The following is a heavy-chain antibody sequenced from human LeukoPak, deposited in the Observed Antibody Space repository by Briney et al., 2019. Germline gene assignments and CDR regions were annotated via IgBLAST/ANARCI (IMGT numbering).Heavy chain of an antibody. Sequence: GGSLRLSCAASGFTFSTYAMHWVRQAPGKGLEWVAVISYDGSKKYYSDSVKGRFTISRDNSKNTLYLQMNSLRAEDTAVYYCVKITSVTGGDCWGQGTRLTVSS. V-gene: IGHV3-30-3*02. J-gene: IGHJ4*02. CDR1: GFTFSTYA. CDR2: ISYDGSKK. CDR3: VKITSVTGGDC. D-gene: IGHD1-1*01.